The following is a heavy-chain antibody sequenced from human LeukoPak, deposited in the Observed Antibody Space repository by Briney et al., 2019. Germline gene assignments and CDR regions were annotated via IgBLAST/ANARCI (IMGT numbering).Heavy chain of an antibody. CDR3: ARNSERTGIVVVPAAMVFDY. CDR2: IYYSGNT. V-gene: IGHV4-59*01. D-gene: IGHD2-2*01. Sequence: SETLSLTCTVSGGSISSYYWSWIRQPPGKGLEWLGCIYYSGNTNYNPSLKSRVTISVDTSKNQFSLKLSSVTAADTAVYYCARNSERTGIVVVPAAMVFDYWGQGTLVTVSS. J-gene: IGHJ4*02. CDR1: GGSISSYY.